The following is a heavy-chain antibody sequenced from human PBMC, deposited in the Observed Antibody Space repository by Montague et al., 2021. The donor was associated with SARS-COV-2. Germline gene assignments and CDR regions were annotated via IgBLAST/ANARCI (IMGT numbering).Heavy chain of an antibody. J-gene: IGHJ4*02. CDR1: GGSISSSSYY. CDR2: NFYSGST. Sequence: SETLSLTCTVSGGSISSSSYYWVWIRQPPGKGLEWIGSNFYSGSTNYNPSRKIRVTISVDTYKNQFSLKLGSVTATATAVYSCATMVCSQVYYFDYWGQGTLVTVSS. D-gene: IGHD3-10*01. CDR3: ATMVCSQVYYFDY. V-gene: IGHV4-39*01.